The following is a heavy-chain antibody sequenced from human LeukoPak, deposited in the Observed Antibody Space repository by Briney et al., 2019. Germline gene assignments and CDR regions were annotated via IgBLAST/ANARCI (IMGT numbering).Heavy chain of an antibody. CDR3: AKAPRENYYGSGSYLDY. Sequence: GGSLRLSCAASGFTFSSYAMSWVRQAPGKGLEWVSAIIGSGGSTYYADSVKGRFTISRDNSKNTLYLQMNSLRAEDTAVYYCAKAPRENYYGSGSYLDYWGQGTLVTVSS. CDR2: IIGSGGST. V-gene: IGHV3-23*01. CDR1: GFTFSSYA. J-gene: IGHJ4*02. D-gene: IGHD3-10*01.